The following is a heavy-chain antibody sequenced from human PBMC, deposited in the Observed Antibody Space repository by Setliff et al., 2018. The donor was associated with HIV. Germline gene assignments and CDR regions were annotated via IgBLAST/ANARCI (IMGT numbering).Heavy chain of an antibody. V-gene: IGHV4-39*07. Sequence: PSETLSLTCSVSGDSISNSSSYWGWIRQPPGKELEWIGSIHFSGTTYYNPSLKSRVTISVDTSKNQFFPKLTSVTAADTAMYYCARSPDYWGQGTQVTVSP. CDR1: GDSISNSSSY. J-gene: IGHJ4*02. CDR3: ARSPDY. CDR2: IHFSGTT.